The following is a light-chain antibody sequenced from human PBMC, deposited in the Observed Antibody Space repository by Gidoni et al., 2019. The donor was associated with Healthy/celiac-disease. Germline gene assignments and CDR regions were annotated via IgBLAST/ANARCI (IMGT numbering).Light chain of an antibody. J-gene: IGKJ4*01. CDR1: QSISSY. Sequence: DIQMTQPLSSLSASVGDRVTITCRASQSISSYLNWYQQKPGKAPKHLIYAASSLQSGIPSRFSGSRSGTDFTLTISSLQPEDFATYYCQQSYNTLVLTFGGGTKVEIK. V-gene: IGKV1-39*01. CDR3: QQSYNTLVLT. CDR2: AAS.